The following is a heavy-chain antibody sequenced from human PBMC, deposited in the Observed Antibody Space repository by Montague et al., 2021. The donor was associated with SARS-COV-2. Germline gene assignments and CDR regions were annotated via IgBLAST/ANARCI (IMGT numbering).Heavy chain of an antibody. V-gene: IGHV5-51*01. J-gene: IGHJ5*02. CDR3: ARLGGISLVRGVIRRYWFDP. CDR1: GYSFTSYW. Sequence: QSGAEVKTPGESLKISCKGSGYSFTSYWIGWVRQMPGKGLEWMGIINPGDSDTRYSPSFQGQVIISADKSISTAYLQWSSLKASDTAMYYCARLGGISLVRGVIRRYWFDPWGQGTLVTVSS. D-gene: IGHD3-10*01. CDR2: INPGDSDT.